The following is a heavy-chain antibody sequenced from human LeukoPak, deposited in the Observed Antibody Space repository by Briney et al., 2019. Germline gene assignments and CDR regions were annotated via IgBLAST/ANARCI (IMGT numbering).Heavy chain of an antibody. Sequence: ASVKVSCKASGYTFTSYGISWVRQAPGQGLEWMGWISAYNGNTNYAQKLQGRVTMTTDTSTSTACMELRSLRSDDTAVYYCARDRLVRSYYESVWFDPWGQGTLVTVSS. V-gene: IGHV1-18*01. CDR3: ARDRLVRSYYESVWFDP. CDR1: GYTFTSYG. J-gene: IGHJ5*02. CDR2: ISAYNGNT. D-gene: IGHD1-26*01.